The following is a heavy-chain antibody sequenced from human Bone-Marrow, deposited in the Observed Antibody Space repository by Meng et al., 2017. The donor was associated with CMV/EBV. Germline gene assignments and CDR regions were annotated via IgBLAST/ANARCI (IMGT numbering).Heavy chain of an antibody. J-gene: IGHJ4*02. CDR3: ARKREGDWNLFYFDY. CDR1: GYTFTSYG. Sequence: ASVKVSCKASGYTFTSYGISWVRQAPGQGLEWMGWISAYNGNTNYAQKLQGRVTMTPDTSTSTAYMGLRSLGSDDTAVYYCARKREGDWNLFYFDYWGQGTLVTVSS. V-gene: IGHV1-18*01. CDR2: ISAYNGNT. D-gene: IGHD1-1*01.